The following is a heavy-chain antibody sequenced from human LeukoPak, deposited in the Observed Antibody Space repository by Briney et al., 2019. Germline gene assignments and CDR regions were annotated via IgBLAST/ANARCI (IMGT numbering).Heavy chain of an antibody. CDR1: GYTFTGYY. J-gene: IGHJ4*02. CDR3: ARGSGSYPEAFDY. D-gene: IGHD1-26*01. Sequence: ASVKVSCKASGYTFTGYYMHWVRQAPGQGLEWMGWINPNSGGTNYAQKFQGRVTMTRDTSISTAYMELSRLRSDDTAVYYRARGSGSYPEAFDYWGQGTLVTVSS. CDR2: INPNSGGT. V-gene: IGHV1-2*02.